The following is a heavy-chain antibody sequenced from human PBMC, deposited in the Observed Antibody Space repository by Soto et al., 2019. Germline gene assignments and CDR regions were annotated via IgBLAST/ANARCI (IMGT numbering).Heavy chain of an antibody. V-gene: IGHV4-39*01. Sequence: QLQLQESGPGLVKPSETLSLTCTVSGGSISSSSYYWGWIRQPPGKGLEWIGSIYYSGNTYYNPSLKSRGTISVDPSTNQFSLPLSAVTAADTAVYYCARQAYDSSGDYWGYYYYGVDVWGQGTTVTVSS. CDR1: GGSISSSSYY. J-gene: IGHJ6*02. D-gene: IGHD3-22*01. CDR3: ARQAYDSSGDYWGYYYYGVDV. CDR2: IYYSGNT.